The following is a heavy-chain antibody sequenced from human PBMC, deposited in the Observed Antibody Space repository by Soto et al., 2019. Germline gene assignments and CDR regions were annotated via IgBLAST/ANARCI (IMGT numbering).Heavy chain of an antibody. CDR1: GFTFSSYG. V-gene: IGHV3-30*18. CDR3: AKDSRLRIVVVKGWYFDY. D-gene: IGHD3-22*01. Sequence: QVQLVESGGGVVQPGRSLRLSCAASGFTFSSYGMHWVRQAPGKGLEWVAVISYDGSNKYYADSVKGRFSISRDNSKNTLYLQMNSLRAEDTAVYHCAKDSRLRIVVVKGWYFDYWGQGTLVTVSS. CDR2: ISYDGSNK. J-gene: IGHJ4*02.